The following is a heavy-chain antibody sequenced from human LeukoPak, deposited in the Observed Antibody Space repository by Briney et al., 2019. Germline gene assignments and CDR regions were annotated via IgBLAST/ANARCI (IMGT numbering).Heavy chain of an antibody. V-gene: IGHV3-74*01. D-gene: IGHD4-23*01. J-gene: IGHJ6*02. CDR2: INSDGSSR. Sequence: GGSLRLSCSAAGFSFSTYWMHWVRQAPGKGLVCVSYINSDGSSRFYADSVQGRFSISRDNSKNTLYLQMNSLRAEDTAVYYCARAYGGSYGMDVWGQGTTVTVSS. CDR1: GFSFSTYW. CDR3: ARAYGGSYGMDV.